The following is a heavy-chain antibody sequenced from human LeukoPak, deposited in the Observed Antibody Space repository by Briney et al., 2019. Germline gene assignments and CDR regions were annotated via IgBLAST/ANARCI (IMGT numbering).Heavy chain of an antibody. D-gene: IGHD3-10*01. J-gene: IGHJ3*02. CDR3: ARVGEIRDAFDI. V-gene: IGHV3-21*01. Sequence: NPGGSLRLSCAASGFTFSSYSMNWARQAPGKGLEWVSSISSSSSYIYYADSVKGRFTISRDNAKNSLYLQMNSLRAEDTAVYYCARVGEIRDAFDIWGQGTMVTVSS. CDR2: ISSSSSYI. CDR1: GFTFSSYS.